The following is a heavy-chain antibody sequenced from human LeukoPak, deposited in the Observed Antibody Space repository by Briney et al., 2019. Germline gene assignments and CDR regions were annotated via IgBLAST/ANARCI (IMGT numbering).Heavy chain of an antibody. CDR3: ARATVVAATCSFDP. Sequence: SETLSLTCTVSGGSISSGDYYWSWIRQPPGKGLEWIGYIYYSGSTYYNPSLKSRVTISVGTSKNQFSLKLSSVTAADTTVYYCARATVVAATCSFDPWGQGTLVTVSS. CDR2: IYYSGST. CDR1: GGSISSGDYY. J-gene: IGHJ5*02. D-gene: IGHD2-15*01. V-gene: IGHV4-30-4*01.